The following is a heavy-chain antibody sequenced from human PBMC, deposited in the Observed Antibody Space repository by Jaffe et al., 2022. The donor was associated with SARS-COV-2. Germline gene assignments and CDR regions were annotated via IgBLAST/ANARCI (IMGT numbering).Heavy chain of an antibody. Sequence: QVQLVQSGTEVKKPGASVKVSCKASGNTFSTYGISWVRQAPGQGLEWMGWINTYNNNTYYAQKFQGRVTMTADTSTNTAYMELRSLRSDDTAVYYCAREELVWFGETHFDDWGQGTLVTVSS. J-gene: IGHJ4*02. V-gene: IGHV1-18*01. CDR2: INTYNNNT. D-gene: IGHD3-10*01. CDR1: GNTFSTYG. CDR3: AREELVWFGETHFDD.